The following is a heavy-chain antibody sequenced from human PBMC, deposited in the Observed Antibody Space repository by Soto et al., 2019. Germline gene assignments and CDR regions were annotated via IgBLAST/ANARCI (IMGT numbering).Heavy chain of an antibody. D-gene: IGHD3-10*01. CDR1: GFTFSNAW. CDR3: TTGVGPGAFGSGSYVAFDT. V-gene: IGHV3-15*01. Sequence: PGGSLRLSCAASGFTFSNAWMSWVRQAPGKGLEWVGRIKSKTDGGTTDYAAPVKGRFTISRDDSKNTLYLQMNSLKTEDTAVYYCTTGVGPGAFGSGSYVAFDTGGKGTRVP. J-gene: IGHJ3*02. CDR2: IKSKTDGGTT.